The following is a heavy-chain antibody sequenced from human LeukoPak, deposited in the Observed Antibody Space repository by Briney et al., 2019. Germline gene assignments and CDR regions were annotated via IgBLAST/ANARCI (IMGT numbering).Heavy chain of an antibody. J-gene: IGHJ4*02. Sequence: GGSLRLSCAASGLAVTSHYMSWVRQAPGKGLEWVSIVYSGGDTHYADSVKGRFTISRDRSNNTVNLQMNSLTAEDTAIYYCARGQLAWGFYGTLVYWGQGTVVAVSS. V-gene: IGHV3-53*01. D-gene: IGHD2/OR15-2a*01. CDR1: GLAVTSHY. CDR2: VYSGGDT. CDR3: ARGQLAWGFYGTLVY.